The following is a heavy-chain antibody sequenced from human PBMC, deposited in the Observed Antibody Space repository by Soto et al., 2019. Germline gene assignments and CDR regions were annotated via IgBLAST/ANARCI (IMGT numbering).Heavy chain of an antibody. D-gene: IGHD5-18*01. CDR3: ARSRQLWFPFDY. CDR1: GFTFSSYA. CDR2: ISYDGSNK. V-gene: IGHV3-30-3*01. Sequence: GGSLRLSCAASGFTFSSYAMHWVRQAPGKGLEWVAVISYDGSNKYYADSVKGRFTISRDNSKNTLYLQMNSLRAEDTAVYYCARSRQLWFPFDYWGQGTLVTVSS. J-gene: IGHJ4*02.